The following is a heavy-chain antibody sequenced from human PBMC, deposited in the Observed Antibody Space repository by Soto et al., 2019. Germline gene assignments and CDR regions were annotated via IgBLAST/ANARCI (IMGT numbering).Heavy chain of an antibody. V-gene: IGHV4-59*01. CDR2: IYYSGST. CDR3: ARGATPAYNWNYKWFDP. Sequence: SETLSLTCTVSGGSISSYYWSWIRQPPGKGLEWIGYIYYSGSTNYNPSLKSRVTISVDTSKNQFSLKLSSVTAADTAVYYCARGATPAYNWNYKWFDPWGQGTLGTVSS. D-gene: IGHD1-7*01. CDR1: GGSISSYY. J-gene: IGHJ5*02.